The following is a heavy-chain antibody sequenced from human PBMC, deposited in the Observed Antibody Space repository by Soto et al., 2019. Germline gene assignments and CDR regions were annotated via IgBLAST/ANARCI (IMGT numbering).Heavy chain of an antibody. Sequence: TLETLSLTCTVSGGSISSGGYYWSWIRQHPGKGLEWIGYIYYSGSTYYNPSLKSRVTISVDTSKNQFSLKLSSVTAADKAVYYCARDFTAGGFAPWGQGTLVTVSS. CDR1: GGSISSGGYY. CDR2: IYYSGST. J-gene: IGHJ5*02. CDR3: ARDFTAGGFAP. V-gene: IGHV4-31*03. D-gene: IGHD3-10*01.